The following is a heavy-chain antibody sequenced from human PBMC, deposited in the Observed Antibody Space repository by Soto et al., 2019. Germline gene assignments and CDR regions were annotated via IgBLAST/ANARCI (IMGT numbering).Heavy chain of an antibody. J-gene: IGHJ4*02. Sequence: TLSLTCTVSGGSISSGGYYWSWIRQHPGKGLEWIGYIYYSGSTYYNPSLKSRVTISVDTSKNQFSLKLSSVTAADTAVYYCARHRYSYGSYYFDYWGQGTLVTVSS. CDR1: GGSISSGGYY. CDR2: IYYSGST. V-gene: IGHV4-31*03. D-gene: IGHD5-18*01. CDR3: ARHRYSYGSYYFDY.